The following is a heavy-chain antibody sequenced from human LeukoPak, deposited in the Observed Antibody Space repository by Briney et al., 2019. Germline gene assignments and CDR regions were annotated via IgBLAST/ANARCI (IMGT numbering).Heavy chain of an antibody. J-gene: IGHJ4*02. Sequence: PSETLSLTCIVPGGSISSSSYYWAWIRQSPGKGLEWIGTFSSGGSAYYNPSLTSRVTISVDTSKNQFSLKLSSVTAADTAVYYCAGGGRSGSWTYFDYWGQGTLVTVSS. CDR2: FSSGGSA. CDR1: GGSISSSSYY. D-gene: IGHD1-26*01. V-gene: IGHV4-39*07. CDR3: AGGGRSGSWTYFDY.